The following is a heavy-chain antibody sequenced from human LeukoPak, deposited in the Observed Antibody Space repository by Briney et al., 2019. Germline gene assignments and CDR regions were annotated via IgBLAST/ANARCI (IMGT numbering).Heavy chain of an antibody. CDR1: GFTFDDYG. V-gene: IGHV3-20*04. J-gene: IGHJ4*02. Sequence: TGGSLRLSCAASGFTFDDYGMSWVRQAPGMGLEWVSGINWNGGSTAYADSVKGRFTISRDNAKNPLYLQMNSLRAEDTAFYYCARDLWGSSSSQLATFDYWGQGTLVIVSS. CDR2: INWNGGST. CDR3: ARDLWGSSSSQLATFDY. D-gene: IGHD6-6*01.